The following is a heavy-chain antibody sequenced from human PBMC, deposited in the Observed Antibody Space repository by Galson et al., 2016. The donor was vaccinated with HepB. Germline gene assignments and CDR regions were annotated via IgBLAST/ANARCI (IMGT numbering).Heavy chain of an antibody. CDR3: ARQTEVAVDNAFDL. V-gene: IGHV4-39*01. Sequence: SETLSLTCMVSGGSISGSSRYWGWIRQPPGKGLEWIGTIYASGMTYGSLSLKSRVTISVDASKNLFALRLSSVTAADTAVYYCARQTEVAVDNAFDLWGQGTMVTVSS. CDR1: GGSISGSSRY. J-gene: IGHJ3*01. CDR2: IYASGMT. D-gene: IGHD5-24*01.